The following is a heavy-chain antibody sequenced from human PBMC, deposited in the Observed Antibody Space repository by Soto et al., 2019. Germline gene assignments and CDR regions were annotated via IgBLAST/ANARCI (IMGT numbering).Heavy chain of an antibody. D-gene: IGHD6-13*01. CDR1: GGSVSSGSYY. CDR2: IYYSGST. J-gene: IGHJ1*01. V-gene: IGHV4-61*01. Sequence: SETLSLTCTVSGGSVSSGSYYWSWIRQPPGKGLEWIGYIYYSGSTNYNPSLKSRVTISVDTSKNQFSLKLSSVTAADTAVYYCARGAPPQQLEYFQHWGQGTLVTVSS. CDR3: ARGAPPQQLEYFQH.